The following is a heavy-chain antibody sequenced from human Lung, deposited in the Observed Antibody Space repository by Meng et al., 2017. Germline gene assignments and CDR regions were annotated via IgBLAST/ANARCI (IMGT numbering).Heavy chain of an antibody. CDR1: GFNFGDYI. CDR2: IVSDGGIT. CDR3: ARDLAWVLFDY. D-gene: IGHD3-3*01. J-gene: IGHJ4*02. Sequence: EVQLGEVGGVLVQPGGSRRPSCGASGFNFGDYIMHGVRQSPGKGLEWISRIVSDGGITTYADSVKGRFTVSRDNAKNTLYLQMNSLGADDTAVYYCARDLAWVLFDYWGQGALVTVSS. V-gene: IGHV3-74*01.